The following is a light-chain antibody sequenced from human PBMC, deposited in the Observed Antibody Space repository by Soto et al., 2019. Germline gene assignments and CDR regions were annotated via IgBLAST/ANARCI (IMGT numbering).Light chain of an antibody. CDR2: AAP. J-gene: IGKJ5*01. CDR3: QQSYSTSIT. CDR1: QSISSY. V-gene: IGKV1-39*01. Sequence: DIQMTQFPSSLSASVGERVTSTARASQSISSYLNWYQQKTGKAPKLLSDAAPSLQSGVPSRCSGRGSGKDFTLTSSSLKPEDVATYYCQQSYSTSITVGQGTRLEIK.